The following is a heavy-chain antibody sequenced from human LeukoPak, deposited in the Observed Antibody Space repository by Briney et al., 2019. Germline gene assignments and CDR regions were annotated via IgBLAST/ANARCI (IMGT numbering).Heavy chain of an antibody. J-gene: IGHJ6*02. V-gene: IGHV1-18*01. CDR1: GYTFTSYG. CDR2: ISAYNGNT. CDR3: ARAGRGYSGYDIDYYYYYGMDV. D-gene: IGHD5-12*01. Sequence: WASVKVSCKASGYTFTSYGISWVRQAPGQGLEWMGWISAYNGNTNYAQKLQGRVTMTTDTSTSTAYMELRSLRSDDTAVYYCARAGRGYSGYDIDYYYYYGMDVWGQGTTVTVSS.